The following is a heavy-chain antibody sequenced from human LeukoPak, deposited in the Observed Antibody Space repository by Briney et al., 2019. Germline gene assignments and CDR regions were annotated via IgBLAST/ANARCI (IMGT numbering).Heavy chain of an antibody. D-gene: IGHD6-13*01. Sequence: GGSLRLSCATSGFTFSTYSMNWVRQAPGKGLEWVSSISSSSSYIYYADSVKGRFTISRDNAKNSLYLQMNSLRAEDTALYSCARSPRYSRLNRGWGQGTLVTVSS. CDR1: GFTFSTYS. V-gene: IGHV3-21*01. J-gene: IGHJ4*02. CDR2: ISSSSSYI. CDR3: ARSPRYSRLNRG.